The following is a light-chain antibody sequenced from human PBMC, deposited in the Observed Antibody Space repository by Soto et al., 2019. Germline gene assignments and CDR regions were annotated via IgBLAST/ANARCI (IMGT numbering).Light chain of an antibody. J-gene: IGKJ4*01. V-gene: IGKV3-15*01. CDR1: HRVSSY. CDR3: QQYNNWPLT. Sequence: EIFMTESPATLAVYPGESASLSCRASHRVSSYLAWYQQKPGQAPRLLIYGVSTRANGVPARFSGSGSGTVFTLTISSLQSEDLAVYYCQQYNNWPLTFGGGTKVDIK. CDR2: GVS.